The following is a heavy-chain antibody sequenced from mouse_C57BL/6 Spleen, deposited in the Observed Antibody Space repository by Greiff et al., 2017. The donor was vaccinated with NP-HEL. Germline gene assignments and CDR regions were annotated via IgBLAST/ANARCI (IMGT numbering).Heavy chain of an antibody. V-gene: IGHV5-17*01. J-gene: IGHJ1*03. Sequence: EVNLVESGGGLVKPGGSLKLSCAASGFTFSDYGMHWVRQAPEKGLEWVAYISSGSGTIDYADTVKGRFTISRDNAKNTLFLQMTSLRSEDTAMYYCARRTVVAPYWYFDVWGTGTTVTVSS. CDR2: ISSGSGTI. CDR1: GFTFSDYG. CDR3: ARRTVVAPYWYFDV. D-gene: IGHD1-1*01.